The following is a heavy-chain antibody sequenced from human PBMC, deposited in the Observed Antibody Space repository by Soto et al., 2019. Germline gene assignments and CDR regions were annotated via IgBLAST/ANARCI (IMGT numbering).Heavy chain of an antibody. CDR1: GGSISSYY. CDR2: IYYSGST. CDR3: ARGVIAAHHFDY. Sequence: SETLSLTCTVSGGSISSYYWSWIRQPPGKGLEWIGYIYYSGSTNYNPSLKSRVTISVDTSKNQFSLKLSSVTAADTAVYYCARGVIAAHHFDYWGQGTLVTVSS. V-gene: IGHV4-59*01. D-gene: IGHD6-6*01. J-gene: IGHJ4*02.